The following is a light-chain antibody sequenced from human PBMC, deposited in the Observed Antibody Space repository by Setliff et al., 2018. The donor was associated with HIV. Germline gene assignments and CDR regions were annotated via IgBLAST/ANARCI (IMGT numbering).Light chain of an antibody. V-gene: IGLV2-23*01. CDR3: CSFAGSSTSV. CDR2: EGN. Sequence: QSVLAQPASVSGSPGQSITISCTGTSSDVGSYNLVSWYQQHPGKAPKLIIYEGNKRPSGVSTRFSGSKSGNTASLTISGPQAEDEADYYCCSFAGSSTSVFGTGTKGTVL. J-gene: IGLJ1*01. CDR1: SSDVGSYNL.